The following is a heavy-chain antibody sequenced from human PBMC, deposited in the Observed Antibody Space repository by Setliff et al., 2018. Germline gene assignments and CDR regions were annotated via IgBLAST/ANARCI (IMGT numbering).Heavy chain of an antibody. D-gene: IGHD3-3*01. CDR3: ARRSGFLYMDV. V-gene: IGHV4-39*01. CDR1: GDSISSFSYY. J-gene: IGHJ6*03. Sequence: SETLSLTCTVPGDSISSFSYYWGWIRQPPGKGLEWIGTIYDSGKTYYNPSLKSRVTISVDTSKNQFSLKLTSVTAADTAVYYCARRSGFLYMDVWGKGTTVTVSS. CDR2: IYDSGKT.